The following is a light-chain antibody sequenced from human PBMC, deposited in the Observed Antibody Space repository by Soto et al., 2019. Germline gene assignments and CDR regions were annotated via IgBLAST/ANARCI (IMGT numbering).Light chain of an antibody. CDR1: SSDVGGYNY. CDR2: EVS. J-gene: IGLJ3*02. V-gene: IGLV2-14*01. CDR3: SSYTTTSTWV. Sequence: QSGLTQPASVSGSPGQSITISCTGTSSDVGGYNYVSWYQQHPGKAPKLMISEVSHRPSGVSNRFSGSKSGNTASLTISGLQAEDEADYYCSSYTTTSTWVFGGGTKVTVL.